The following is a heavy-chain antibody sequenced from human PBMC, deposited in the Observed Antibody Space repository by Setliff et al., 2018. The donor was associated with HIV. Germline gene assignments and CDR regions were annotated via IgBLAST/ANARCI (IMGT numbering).Heavy chain of an antibody. CDR3: ARQTLGYCSGGSCYGGAFDI. CDR1: GYSFNSYW. CDR2: IYPGDSDT. Sequence: RGESLKISCKGSGYSFNSYWIGWVRQMPGKGLEWMGIIYPGDSDTRYSPSFQGQVTISADKSISTAYLQGSGLKASDTAMYYCARQTLGYCSGGSCYGGAFDIWGQGTMVTVSS. J-gene: IGHJ3*02. V-gene: IGHV5-51*01. D-gene: IGHD2-15*01.